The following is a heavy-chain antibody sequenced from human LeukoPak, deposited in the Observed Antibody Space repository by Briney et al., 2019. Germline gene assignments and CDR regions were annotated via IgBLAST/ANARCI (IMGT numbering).Heavy chain of an antibody. CDR3: ARAGLVGSGWYSGEAPGDYDY. V-gene: IGHV5-51*01. CDR2: IYPGDSDT. D-gene: IGHD6-19*01. Sequence: GESLKISCKGSGYSFTSYWIGWVRQMPGKGLEWMGIIYPGDSDTRYSPSFQGQVTISADKSISTAYLQWSSLKASDTAVYYCARAGLVGSGWYSGEAPGDYDYWGQGTLVTVSS. J-gene: IGHJ4*02. CDR1: GYSFTSYW.